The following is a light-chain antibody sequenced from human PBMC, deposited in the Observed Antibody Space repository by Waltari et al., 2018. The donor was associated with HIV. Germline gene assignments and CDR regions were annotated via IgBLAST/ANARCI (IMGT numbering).Light chain of an antibody. Sequence: QSALTQPPPVSGSPGQSVPISGTGTSSDVGSYNRVPWYQQPPGTAPKPMIYEVSNRPSGVPDRFSGSKSGNPASLTISGLQAEDEADYYCSSYTSSSTVVFGGGTKLTVL. J-gene: IGLJ2*01. CDR1: SSDVGSYNR. V-gene: IGLV2-18*02. CDR3: SSYTSSSTVV. CDR2: EVS.